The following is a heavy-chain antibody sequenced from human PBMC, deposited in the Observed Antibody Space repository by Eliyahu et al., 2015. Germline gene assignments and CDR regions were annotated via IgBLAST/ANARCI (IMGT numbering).Heavy chain of an antibody. V-gene: IGHV3-23*01. Sequence: EVQLLXSGGGLVXPGGSLXPSCAAXGFPFSSYAMXWVRQAPGKGLEWVSAISGSGGSTYYADSVKGRFTISRDNSKNTLYLQMNSLRAEDTAVYYCAKGSSGWEFDYWGQGTLVTVSS. CDR3: AKGSSGWEFDY. J-gene: IGHJ4*02. CDR2: ISGSGGST. D-gene: IGHD6-19*01. CDR1: GFPFSSYA.